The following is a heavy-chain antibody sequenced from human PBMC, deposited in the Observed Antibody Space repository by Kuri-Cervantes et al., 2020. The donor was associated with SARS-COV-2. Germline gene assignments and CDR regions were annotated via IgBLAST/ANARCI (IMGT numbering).Heavy chain of an antibody. Sequence: GESLKISCAASGFTFSSYWMSWVRQAPGKGLEWVSSISSSSSYIYYADSVKGRFTISRDNAKNSLYLQMNSLRAEDTAVYYCARDRRISHSNYWRDYYYYMDVWGKGTTVTVSS. CDR1: GFTFSSYW. CDR2: ISSSSSYI. CDR3: ARDRRISHSNYWRDYYYYMDV. J-gene: IGHJ6*03. V-gene: IGHV3-21*01. D-gene: IGHD4-11*01.